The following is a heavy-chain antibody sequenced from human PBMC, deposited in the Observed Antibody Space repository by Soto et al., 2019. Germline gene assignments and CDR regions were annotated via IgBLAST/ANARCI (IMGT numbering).Heavy chain of an antibody. CDR1: GFTFSDCG. CDR3: ARDIRYSESLYSGFDY. D-gene: IGHD1-26*01. CDR2: IDNNSKNV. V-gene: IGHV3-48*01. J-gene: IGHJ4*02. Sequence: GGSLRLSCAASGFTFSDCGMNWARQAPGKGLEWLSYIDNNSKNVYYADSVRGRFTVSRDNVKNSLYLQMNSLRVEDTAVYYCARDIRYSESLYSGFDYWGLGTLVTVSS.